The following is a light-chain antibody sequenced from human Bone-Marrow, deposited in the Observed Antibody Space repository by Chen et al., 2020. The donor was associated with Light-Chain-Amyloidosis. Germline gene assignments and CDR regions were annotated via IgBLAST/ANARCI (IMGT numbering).Light chain of an antibody. CDR3: QVWDRSSDRPV. V-gene: IGLV3-21*02. Sequence: SYVLTQPSSVSVAPGQTATIACGGHNIGSTSVHWYQQTPDQAPLLVVYDDSDRPSGIPERLSGSNSGNTATLTISRVEAGDEADYYCQVWDRSSDRPVFGGGTKLTVL. CDR1: NIGSTS. J-gene: IGLJ3*02. CDR2: DDS.